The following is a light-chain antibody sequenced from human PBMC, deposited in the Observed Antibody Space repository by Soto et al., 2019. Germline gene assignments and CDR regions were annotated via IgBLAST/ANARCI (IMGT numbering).Light chain of an antibody. CDR2: GNR. Sequence: QLVLTQPPSVSGAPGQRVTISCTGNNSNLGAGYDVHWYQQLPGAAPKLVIFGNRNRPSGVPERFSGSKSGTSAFLAITGLQAEDEADYYCQAYDYSLTAFVFGGGTKLTVL. V-gene: IGLV1-40*01. CDR1: NSNLGAGYD. CDR3: QAYDYSLTAFV. J-gene: IGLJ3*02.